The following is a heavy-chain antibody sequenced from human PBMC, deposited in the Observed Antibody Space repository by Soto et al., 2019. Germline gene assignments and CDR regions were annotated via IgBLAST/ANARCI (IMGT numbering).Heavy chain of an antibody. CDR3: ARAIRGGVAENAFDI. V-gene: IGHV3-7*03. J-gene: IGHJ3*02. D-gene: IGHD2-15*01. CDR2: IKQDGSEK. CDR1: GFTFSSYW. Sequence: GGSLRLSCAASGFTFSSYWMSWVRQAPGKGLEWVANIKQDGSEKYYVDSVKGRFTISRDNAKNSLYLQMNSLRAEDTAAYYCARAIRGGVAENAFDIWGQGTMVTVSS.